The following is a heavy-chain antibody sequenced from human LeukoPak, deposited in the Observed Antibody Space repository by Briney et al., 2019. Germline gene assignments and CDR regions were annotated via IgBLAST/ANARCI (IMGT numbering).Heavy chain of an antibody. D-gene: IGHD5-18*01. CDR3: AKDSADSYGTYYYYGMDV. CDR2: ISGSGGST. V-gene: IGHV3-23*01. Sequence: GGSLRLSCAASGFTFSSYAMSWVRQAPGKGLEWVSAISGSGGSTYYADSVKGRFTISRDNSKNTLYLQMNSLRAEGTAVYYCAKDSADSYGTYYYYGMDVWGQGTTVTVSS. CDR1: GFTFSSYA. J-gene: IGHJ6*02.